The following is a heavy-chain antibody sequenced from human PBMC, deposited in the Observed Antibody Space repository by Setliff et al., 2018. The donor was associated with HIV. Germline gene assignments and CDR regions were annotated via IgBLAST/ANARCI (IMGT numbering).Heavy chain of an antibody. V-gene: IGHV3-48*01. Sequence: PGGSLRLSCAASGFTFSSYGVHWVRQAPGKGLEWVSSISSRSSTIYYADSVKGRFTISRDNARSALYLQMNSLRAEDTAVYYCTPQWPVGYWGQGTPVTVSS. J-gene: IGHJ4*02. D-gene: IGHD6-19*01. CDR3: TPQWPVGY. CDR1: GFTFSSYG. CDR2: ISSRSSTI.